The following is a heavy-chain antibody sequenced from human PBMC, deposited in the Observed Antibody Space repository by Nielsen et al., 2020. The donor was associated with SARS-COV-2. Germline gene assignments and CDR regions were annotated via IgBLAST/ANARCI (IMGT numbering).Heavy chain of an antibody. D-gene: IGHD6-13*01. CDR1: GFTFHDFG. V-gene: IGHV3-9*01. CDR3: ARLGGAGDFDF. J-gene: IGHJ4*02. Sequence: GVSLRLSCTASGFTFHDFGMHWVRQAPGKGLEWVSVVSWNSDRIVYADSVKGRFTISRDNAKNSLYLQMNSLRGEDTAMYYCARLGGAGDFDFWGQGTLVTVSS. CDR2: VSWNSDRI.